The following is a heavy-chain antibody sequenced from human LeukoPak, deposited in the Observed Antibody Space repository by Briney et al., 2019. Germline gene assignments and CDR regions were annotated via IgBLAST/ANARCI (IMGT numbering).Heavy chain of an antibody. CDR3: AKAPVTTCRGAFCYPFDY. J-gene: IGHJ4*02. V-gene: IGHV3-23*01. Sequence: GGSLRLSCAASGFTLSSCAMSWVRQAPGKGLEWVSAISDTGNTYHADSVKGRFTISRDSSKNTLFLQMNRLRPEDAAVYYCAKAPVTTCRGAFCYPFDYWGLGTLVTVSS. CDR2: ISDTGNT. D-gene: IGHD2-15*01. CDR1: GFTLSSCA.